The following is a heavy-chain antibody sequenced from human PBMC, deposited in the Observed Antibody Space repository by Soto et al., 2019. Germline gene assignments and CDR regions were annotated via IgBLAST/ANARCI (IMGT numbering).Heavy chain of an antibody. CDR2: ISGDSNYI. Sequence: LRLSCAASGFSFSGYNMNWVRQAPGKGLEWVSSISGDSNYIYYADSVQGRFTISRDNAKNSVYLQMNSLRAEDTAVYYCARVVYFDRSAYGLWGQGTMVTVSS. V-gene: IGHV3-21*01. CDR1: GFSFSGYN. D-gene: IGHD3-22*01. CDR3: ARVVYFDRSAYGL. J-gene: IGHJ3*01.